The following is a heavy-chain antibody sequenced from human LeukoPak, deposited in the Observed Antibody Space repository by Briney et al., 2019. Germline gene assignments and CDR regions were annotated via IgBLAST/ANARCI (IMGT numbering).Heavy chain of an antibody. J-gene: IGHJ5*02. CDR3: ARDAKWFGEPAGFRFDP. V-gene: IGHV4-59*01. CDR1: GGSISSYY. Sequence: SETLSLTCTVSGGSISSYYWSWIRQPPGKGLEWFGYIYYSGSTNYNPSLKSRVTISVDTSKNQFSLKLSSVTAADTAVYYCARDAKWFGEPAGFRFDPWGQGTLVTVSS. CDR2: IYYSGST. D-gene: IGHD3-10*01.